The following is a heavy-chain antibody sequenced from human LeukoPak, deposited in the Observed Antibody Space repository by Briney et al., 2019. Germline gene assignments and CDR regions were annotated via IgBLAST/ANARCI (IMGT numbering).Heavy chain of an antibody. D-gene: IGHD6-13*01. V-gene: IGHV4-38-2*02. CDR3: ARQHLLNGSFDI. CDR2: IYHSGST. CDR1: GYSISSGYY. J-gene: IGHJ3*02. Sequence: SETLSLTCTVSGYSISSGYYWGWIRQPPGKGLEWIGSIYHSGSTYYNPSLKSRVTISVDTSKNQFSLKLSSVTAADTAVYYCARQHLLNGSFDIWGQGTMVTVSS.